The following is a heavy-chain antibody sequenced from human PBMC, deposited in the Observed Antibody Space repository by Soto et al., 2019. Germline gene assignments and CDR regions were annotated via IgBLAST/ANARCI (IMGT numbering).Heavy chain of an antibody. D-gene: IGHD6-19*01. Sequence: GGSLRLSCSASGFTFSSYAMSWVRQAPGKGLECVSAISGSGGSTYYADSVKGRFTISRDNSKNTLYLQMNSLRAEDTAVYYCEKRRSVADQYNWFDHWGQGTLVTVSS. CDR2: ISGSGGST. J-gene: IGHJ5*02. CDR1: GFTFSSYA. V-gene: IGHV3-23*01. CDR3: EKRRSVADQYNWFDH.